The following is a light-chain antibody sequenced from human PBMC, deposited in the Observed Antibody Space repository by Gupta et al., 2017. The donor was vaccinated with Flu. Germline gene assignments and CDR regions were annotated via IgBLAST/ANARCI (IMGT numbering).Light chain of an antibody. J-gene: IGKJ1*01. CDR3: MQGAHWPWT. V-gene: IGKV2-30*01. Sequence: VTLGQPASISCRSSQGLIYSDGNTYLHWFQQRPGQSPRRLIYQVSYRDSGVPDRFSGSGSGTNFTLKISRVEAEDVGIYFCMQGAHWPWTFGQETRLEIK. CDR1: QGLIYSDGNTY. CDR2: QVS.